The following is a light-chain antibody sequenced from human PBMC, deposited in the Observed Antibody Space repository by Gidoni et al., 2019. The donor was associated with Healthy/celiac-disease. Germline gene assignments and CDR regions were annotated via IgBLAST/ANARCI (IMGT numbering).Light chain of an antibody. CDR2: DAS. Sequence: EIQLTQSPASLSSSLGDRATISCRASQSVSSYLNWYQQKPGKAPRLLIYDASSWPSGVPSRFSGSGSGTDFTLTISSLEPEDFAVYYCQQRSSTPLTFGRXTKVEIK. V-gene: IGKV3-11*01. J-gene: IGKJ4*02. CDR3: QQRSSTPLT. CDR1: QSVSSY.